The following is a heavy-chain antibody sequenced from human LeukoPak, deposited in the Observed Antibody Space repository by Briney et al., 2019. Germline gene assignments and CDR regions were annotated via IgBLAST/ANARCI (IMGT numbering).Heavy chain of an antibody. CDR3: ATGVGEAAWRYAFHI. Sequence: PGGFLRLSCAASGFTFSSYNLNWVRQAPGRGLEWVSSISSSSTYIYYADSVKGRFTISRENAKNSLYLQMNSLRDEDTAVYTCATGVGEAAWRYAFHIWGQGTMVTVSS. D-gene: IGHD1-26*01. J-gene: IGHJ3*02. CDR2: ISSSSTYI. CDR1: GFTFSSYN. V-gene: IGHV3-21*01.